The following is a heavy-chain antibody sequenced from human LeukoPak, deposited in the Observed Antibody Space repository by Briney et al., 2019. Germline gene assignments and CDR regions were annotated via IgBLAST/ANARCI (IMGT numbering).Heavy chain of an antibody. V-gene: IGHV4-59*08. J-gene: IGHJ4*02. CDR1: GGSSSDYS. CDR2: IYNSGRT. Sequence: KPSETLSVTCTVSGGSSSDYSWSWIRQSPGKGLEWIGNIYNSGRTNYNPSLKSRVTGFVDTSKNQVSLRLSSVTAADTAVYYCARHGTISSESYFDYWGQGALVTVSS. D-gene: IGHD1-14*01. CDR3: ARHGTISSESYFDY.